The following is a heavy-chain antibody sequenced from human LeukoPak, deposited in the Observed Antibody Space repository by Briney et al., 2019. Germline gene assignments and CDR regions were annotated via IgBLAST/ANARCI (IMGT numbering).Heavy chain of an antibody. CDR2: IYYSGST. V-gene: IGHV4-30-4*01. D-gene: IGHD6-13*01. Sequence: SETLSLTCTVSGGSISSGDYYWSWIRQPPGKGLEWIGYIYYSGSTYYNPSLKSRVTISVDTSKNQFSLKLSSVTAADTAVYYCARGTAYSSSWLYWGQGTLVTVSS. J-gene: IGHJ4*02. CDR3: ARGTAYSSSWLY. CDR1: GGSISSGDYY.